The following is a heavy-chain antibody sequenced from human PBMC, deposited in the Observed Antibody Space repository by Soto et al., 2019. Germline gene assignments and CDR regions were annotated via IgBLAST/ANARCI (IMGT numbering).Heavy chain of an antibody. D-gene: IGHD5-18*01. J-gene: IGHJ6*02. V-gene: IGHV4-34*01. CDR2: INHSGST. Sequence: SETLSLTCAVYGGSFSGYYWSWIRQPPGKGLEWIGEINHSGSTNYNPSLKSRVTISVDTSKNQFSLKLSSVTAADTAVYYCARVRGYSYGPYYYGMDVWGQGTTVTVSS. CDR3: ARVRGYSYGPYYYGMDV. CDR1: GGSFSGYY.